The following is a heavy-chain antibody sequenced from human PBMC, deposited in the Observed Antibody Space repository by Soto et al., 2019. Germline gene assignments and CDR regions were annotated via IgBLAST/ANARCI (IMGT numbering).Heavy chain of an antibody. CDR1: GFTFSSYW. D-gene: IGHD3-3*01. V-gene: IGHV3-7*03. CDR3: VREEFDFWSNYYRYFDY. Sequence: LRLSCAASGFTFSSYWMSWVRQAPGKGLEWVANIKQDGSEKYYVDSVKGRFTISRDNAKNSVYLQMNSLRAEDTAVYYCVREEFDFWSNYYRYFDYWGQGTLVTVSS. J-gene: IGHJ4*02. CDR2: IKQDGSEK.